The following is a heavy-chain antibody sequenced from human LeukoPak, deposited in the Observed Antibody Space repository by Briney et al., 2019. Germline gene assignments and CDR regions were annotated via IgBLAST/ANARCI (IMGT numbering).Heavy chain of an antibody. CDR2: IYPGDSDT. D-gene: IGHD6-6*01. V-gene: IGHV5-51*01. CDR1: GYSFTSYW. J-gene: IGHJ5*02. CDR3: ARVIAARLSWFDP. Sequence: GESLKISCKDSGYSFTSYWIGWVRQMPGKGLEWMGIIYPGDSDTRYSPSFQGQVTISADKSISTAYLQWSSLKASDTAMYYCARVIAARLSWFDPWGQGTLVTVSS.